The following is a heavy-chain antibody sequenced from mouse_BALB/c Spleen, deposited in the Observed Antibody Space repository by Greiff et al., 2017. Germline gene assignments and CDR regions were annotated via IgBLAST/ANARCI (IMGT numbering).Heavy chain of an antibody. J-gene: IGHJ4*01. Sequence: QLQQYGAELVKPGASVKLSCKASGYTFTSYYMYWVKQRPGQGLEWIGGINPSNGGTNFNEKFKSKATLTVDKSSSTAYMQLSSLTSEDSAVYYCTRGGMITTGYAMDYWGQGTSVTVSS. V-gene: IGHV1S81*02. CDR2: INPSNGGT. CDR3: TRGGMITTGYAMDY. D-gene: IGHD2-4*01. CDR1: GYTFTSYY.